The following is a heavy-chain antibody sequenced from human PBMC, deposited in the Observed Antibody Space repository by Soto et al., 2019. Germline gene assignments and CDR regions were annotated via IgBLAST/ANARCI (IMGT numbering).Heavy chain of an antibody. CDR3: ASEPYYDILTGYSPQGHYYYYGMDV. CDR2: INAGNGNT. Sequence: GASVKVSCKASGYTFTSYAMHWVRQAPGQRLEWMGWINAGNGNTKYSQKFQGRVTITRDTSASTAYMELSSLRSEDTAVYYCASEPYYDILTGYSPQGHYYYYGMDVWGQGTTVTVSS. D-gene: IGHD3-9*01. V-gene: IGHV1-3*01. CDR1: GYTFTSYA. J-gene: IGHJ6*02.